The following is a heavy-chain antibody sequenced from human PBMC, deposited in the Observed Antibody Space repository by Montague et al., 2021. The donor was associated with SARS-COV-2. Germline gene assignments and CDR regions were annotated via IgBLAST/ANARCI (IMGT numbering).Heavy chain of an antibody. D-gene: IGHD3-3*02. CDR3: ASAFYGDHWAFDV. Sequence: CAISGDSVSSTSASWNWIRQSPSSGLEWLGRTYYRSWWRSQYPGSLESRITISGDTSKNQFSLQLNSVTPDDTAVYYCASAFYGDHWAFDVWGQGTMVTVSS. J-gene: IGHJ3*01. V-gene: IGHV6-1*01. CDR1: GDSVSSTSAS. CDR2: TYYRSWWRS.